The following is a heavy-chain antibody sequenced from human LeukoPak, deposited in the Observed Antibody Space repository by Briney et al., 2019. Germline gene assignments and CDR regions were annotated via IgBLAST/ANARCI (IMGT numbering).Heavy chain of an antibody. CDR1: GYTFTSYD. V-gene: IGHV1-8*01. Sequence: ASVKVSCKASGYTFTSYDINWVRQATGQGLGWMGWMNPNSGNTGYAQKFQGRVTMTRNTSVSTAYMELSSLRSEDTAVYYCARGRGGYYGSGSYYYLWGQGTLVTVSS. CDR2: MNPNSGNT. D-gene: IGHD3-10*01. J-gene: IGHJ4*02. CDR3: ARGRGGYYGSGSYYYL.